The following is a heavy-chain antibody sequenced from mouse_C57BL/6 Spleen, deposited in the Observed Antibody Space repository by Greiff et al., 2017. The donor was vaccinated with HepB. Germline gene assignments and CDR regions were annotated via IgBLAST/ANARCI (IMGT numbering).Heavy chain of an antibody. CDR1: GYTFTDYE. V-gene: IGHV1-15*01. CDR3: TREGTGFFDY. D-gene: IGHD4-1*01. CDR2: IDPETGGT. J-gene: IGHJ2*01. Sequence: VKLVESGAELVRPGASVTLSCKASGYTFTDYEMHWVKQTPVHGLEWIGAIDPETGGTAYNQKFKGKAILTADKSSSTAYMELRSLTSEDSAVYYCTREGTGFFDYWGQGTTLTVSS.